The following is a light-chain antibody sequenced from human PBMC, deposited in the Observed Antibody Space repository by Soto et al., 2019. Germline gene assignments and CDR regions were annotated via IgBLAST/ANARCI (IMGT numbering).Light chain of an antibody. V-gene: IGKV3-20*01. CDR3: QQYGSSPVS. J-gene: IGKJ3*01. CDR2: GAS. CDR1: QSVSNNY. Sequence: EIVLTQSPGTLSLSPGERATPSCRASQSVSNNYLAWYQQKPGQAPRFLMYGASSRATGTPDRFSGSGSGTDFTLTISRLEPEDYAVYYCQQYGSSPVSFGPGTKVDIK.